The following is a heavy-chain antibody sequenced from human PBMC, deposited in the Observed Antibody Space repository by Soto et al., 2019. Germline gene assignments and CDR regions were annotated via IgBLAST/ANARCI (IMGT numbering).Heavy chain of an antibody. CDR2: IMPVFSTP. D-gene: IGHD3-3*02. CDR1: GGTFSTSA. V-gene: IGHV1-69*13. Sequence: SVKVSCKTSGGTFSTSAISWVRQAPGQGLEWMGGIMPVFSTPDYAQKFQGRVTITADESTGTAYMELSSLRSEDTAVYYCARDKDRQQLGGNYYYIMDVWGQGTTVTVSS. CDR3: ARDKDRQQLGGNYYYIMDV. J-gene: IGHJ6*01.